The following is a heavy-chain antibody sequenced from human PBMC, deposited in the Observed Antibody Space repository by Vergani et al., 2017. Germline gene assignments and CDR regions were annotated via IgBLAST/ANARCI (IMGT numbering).Heavy chain of an antibody. V-gene: IGHV4-4*07. Sequence: QVQLQESGPGLVKPSETLSLTCTVSGGSISSYYWSWIRQPAGKGLEWIGRIYTSGSTNYNPSLKSRVTMSVDTSKNQFSLKLSSVTAADTALYYCAKDITMVRGVIIPRPLDLWGRGTLVTVSS. D-gene: IGHD3-10*01. CDR2: IYTSGST. CDR1: GGSISSYY. J-gene: IGHJ2*01. CDR3: AKDITMVRGVIIPRPLDL.